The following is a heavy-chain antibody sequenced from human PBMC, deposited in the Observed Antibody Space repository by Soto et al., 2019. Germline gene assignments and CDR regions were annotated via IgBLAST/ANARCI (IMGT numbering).Heavy chain of an antibody. CDR1: GGSISSYY. CDR2: IYYSGST. CDR3: EREPGKAMVPYNWFDP. Sequence: ETLSLTCTVSGGSISSYYWSWIRQPPGKGLEWIGYIYYSGSTNYNPSLKSRVTISVDTSKNQFSLKLSSVTAADTAVYYCEREPGKAMVPYNWFDPRGQGNLVTVSS. J-gene: IGHJ5*02. V-gene: IGHV4-59*01. D-gene: IGHD5-18*01.